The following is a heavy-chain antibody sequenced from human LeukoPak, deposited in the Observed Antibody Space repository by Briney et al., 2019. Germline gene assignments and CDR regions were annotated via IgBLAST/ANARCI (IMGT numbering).Heavy chain of an antibody. J-gene: IGHJ4*02. D-gene: IGHD3-22*01. V-gene: IGHV3-15*01. CDR2: IKSKTDGGTT. CDR3: ARSGDSSGYFREITLYYFDY. Sequence: GGSLRLSCAASGFTFSNAWMSWVRQAPGKGLEWVGRIKSKTDGGTTDYAAPVKGRFTISRDDSKNTLYLQMNSLKTEDTAVYYCARSGDSSGYFREITLYYFDYWGQGTLVTVSS. CDR1: GFTFSNAW.